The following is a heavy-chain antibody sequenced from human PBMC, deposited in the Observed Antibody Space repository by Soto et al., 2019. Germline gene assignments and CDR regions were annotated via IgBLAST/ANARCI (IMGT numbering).Heavy chain of an antibody. CDR1: GGSISSTSYY. CDR2: NDCSAST. Sequence: WETLSFTGTVSGGSISSTSYYWGWIRQPPGTAATGLGCNDCSASTYYKPDVKSRVTISVDTPKNQFSLKPRSVTAADTAVYYCARLAYDFWSGYSADWGQGTLVTVS. V-gene: IGHV4-39*01. J-gene: IGHJ4*02. CDR3: ARLAYDFWSGYSAD. D-gene: IGHD3-3*01.